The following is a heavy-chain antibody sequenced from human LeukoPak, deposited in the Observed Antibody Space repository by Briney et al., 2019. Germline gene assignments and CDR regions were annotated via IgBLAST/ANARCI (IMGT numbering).Heavy chain of an antibody. CDR3: ASLTVYYDSSGYYPDYFDY. D-gene: IGHD3-22*01. Sequence: GGSLRLSCAASGFTFSSYSMNWVRQAPGKGLEWVSSISSSSSYIYYADSVKGRFTISRDNAKNSLYLQMNSLRAEDTAVYYCASLTVYYDSSGYYPDYFDYWGQGTLVTVSS. V-gene: IGHV3-21*01. J-gene: IGHJ4*02. CDR1: GFTFSSYS. CDR2: ISSSSSYI.